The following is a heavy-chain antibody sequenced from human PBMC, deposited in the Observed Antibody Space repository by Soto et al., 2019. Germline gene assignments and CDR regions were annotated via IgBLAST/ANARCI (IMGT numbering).Heavy chain of an antibody. J-gene: IGHJ4*01. Sequence: QVQLHQSGPQLVRPTQTLSLSCTVSGVSINNHPYFWGWIRQHPEKGLAWIGYIYSSGTNYFNPSLLSRGGMSLDPSGNPFSLRLSSVTAADTAVYYCARGADDGDTVREYFFDFWGQGALVTVSS. CDR3: ARGADDGDTVREYFFDF. CDR2: IYSSGTN. CDR1: GVSINNHPYF. V-gene: IGHV4-31*03. D-gene: IGHD2-21*01.